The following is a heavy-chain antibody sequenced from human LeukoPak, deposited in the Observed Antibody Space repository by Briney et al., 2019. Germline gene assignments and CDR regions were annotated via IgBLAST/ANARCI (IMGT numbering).Heavy chain of an antibody. J-gene: IGHJ4*02. CDR1: GGSFSGYY. CDR3: ARGGRATPRITMVRGVGNDY. D-gene: IGHD3-10*01. V-gene: IGHV4-34*01. CDR2: INHSGST. Sequence: SETLSLTCAVYGGSFSGYYWSWIRQPPGKGLEWIGEINHSGSTNYNPSLKSRATISVDTSKNQFSLKLSSVTASDTAVYYCARGGRATPRITMVRGVGNDYWGQGTLVTVSS.